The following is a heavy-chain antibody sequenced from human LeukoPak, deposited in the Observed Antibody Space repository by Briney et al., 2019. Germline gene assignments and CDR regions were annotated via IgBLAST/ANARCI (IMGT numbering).Heavy chain of an antibody. CDR2: ISYDGSNK. D-gene: IGHD3-9*01. CDR3: ARGSLLRYFDWLLSYYFDY. V-gene: IGHV3-30-3*01. Sequence: SGGSLRLSCAASGFTFSGYPIHWVRQAPGKGLEWVAVISYDGSNKYYADSVKGRFTISRDNSKNTLYLQMNSLRAEDTAVYYCARGSLLRYFDWLLSYYFDYWGQGTLVTVSS. J-gene: IGHJ4*02. CDR1: GFTFSGYP.